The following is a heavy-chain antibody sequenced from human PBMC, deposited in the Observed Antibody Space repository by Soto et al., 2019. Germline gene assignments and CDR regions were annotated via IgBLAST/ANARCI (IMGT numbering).Heavy chain of an antibody. J-gene: IGHJ4*02. CDR3: ARLVVVAPVANV. V-gene: IGHV4-39*01. Sequence: SETLSLTCSVSGGSVSYNSYYWGWIRQPPGKGLEWVGGIFYTGTTYYSLSLKDRLSISVDTSENSFSLNLTSVTAADTAVYFCARLVVVAPVANVWGQGALVTVSS. CDR2: IFYTGTT. CDR1: GGSVSYNSYY. D-gene: IGHD2-21*01.